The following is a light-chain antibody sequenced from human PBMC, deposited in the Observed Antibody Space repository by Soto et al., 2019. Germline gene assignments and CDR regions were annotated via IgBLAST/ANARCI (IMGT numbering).Light chain of an antibody. CDR1: SSDVGGYTY. CDR3: SSYTSSSTLLYV. Sequence: QSALTQPASVSGSPGQSITISCTGTSSDVGGYTYVSWYQQHPGKAPKLLLYDVSNRPSGVSNRFSGANSGNTASLTISGLQAEDEADDYFSSYTSSSTLLYVCGTGTKLTVL. CDR2: DVS. V-gene: IGLV2-14*03. J-gene: IGLJ1*01.